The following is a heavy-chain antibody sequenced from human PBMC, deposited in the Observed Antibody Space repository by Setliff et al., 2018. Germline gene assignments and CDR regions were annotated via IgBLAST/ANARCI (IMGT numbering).Heavy chain of an antibody. CDR3: AREGNTRPTYYYYGMDV. CDR1: GGSISTYY. CDR2: IHSSGST. J-gene: IGHJ6*02. Sequence: SETLSLTCNVSGGSISTYYWSWIRQPAGKGLEWIGRIHSSGSTNYNPSLKSRVTISVDTSKNQFSLKLSSVTAADTAVYYCAREGNTRPTYYYYGMDVWGQGTTVTVSS. V-gene: IGHV4-4*07.